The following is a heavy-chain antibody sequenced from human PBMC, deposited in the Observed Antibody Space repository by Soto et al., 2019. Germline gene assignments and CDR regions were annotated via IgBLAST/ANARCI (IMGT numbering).Heavy chain of an antibody. CDR2: ISAYNGNT. D-gene: IGHD3-3*01. CDR1: GYTFTSYH. V-gene: IGHV1-18*01. Sequence: ASVKVSCKASGYTFTSYHITWVRQAPGQGLEWMGWISAYNGNTNYAQNFQGRVSMTTNTSTTTAYMELRNLRSDDTAVYYCARGLTIFGVRVPGYWGQGTLVTVSS. CDR3: ARGLTIFGVRVPGY. J-gene: IGHJ4*02.